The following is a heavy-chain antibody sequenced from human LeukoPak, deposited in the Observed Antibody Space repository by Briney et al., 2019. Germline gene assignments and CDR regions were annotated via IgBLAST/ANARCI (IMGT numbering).Heavy chain of an antibody. CDR2: IWYDGSNK. CDR3: AKDLGSPYCSSTSCYTLPDY. J-gene: IGHJ4*02. CDR1: GFSFSTYS. Sequence: GGSLRLSCAASGFSFSTYSMSWVRQAPGKGLEWVAVIWYDGSNKYYADSVKGRFTISRDNSKNTLYLQMNSLRAEDTAVYYCAKDLGSPYCSSTSCYTLPDYWGQGTLVTVSS. D-gene: IGHD2-2*02. V-gene: IGHV3-33*06.